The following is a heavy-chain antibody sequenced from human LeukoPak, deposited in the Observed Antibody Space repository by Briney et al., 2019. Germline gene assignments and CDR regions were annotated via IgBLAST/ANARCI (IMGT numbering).Heavy chain of an antibody. CDR3: AREAEGVLMVYALYWYFDL. J-gene: IGHJ2*01. D-gene: IGHD2-8*01. CDR1: GYTFTGYY. Sequence: ASVKVSCKASGYTFTGYYMHWVRQAPGQGLEWMGWINPNSGGTNYAQKFQGRVTMTRDTSISTAYMELSRLRSDDTAVYYCAREAEGVLMVYALYWYFDLWGRGTLVTVSS. CDR2: INPNSGGT. V-gene: IGHV1-2*02.